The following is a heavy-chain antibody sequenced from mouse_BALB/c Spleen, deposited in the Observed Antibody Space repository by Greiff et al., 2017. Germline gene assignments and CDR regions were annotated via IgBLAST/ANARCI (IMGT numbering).Heavy chain of an antibody. CDR2: IWAGGST. Sequence: VQLQQSGPGLVAPSQSLSITCTVSGFSLTSYGVHWVRQPPGKGLEWLGVIWAGGSTNYNSALMSRLSISKDNSKSQVFLKMNSLQTDDTAMYYCATAAGGPAMDYWGQGTSVTVSS. V-gene: IGHV2-9*02. CDR3: ATAAGGPAMDY. J-gene: IGHJ4*01. D-gene: IGHD3-3*01. CDR1: GFSLTSYG.